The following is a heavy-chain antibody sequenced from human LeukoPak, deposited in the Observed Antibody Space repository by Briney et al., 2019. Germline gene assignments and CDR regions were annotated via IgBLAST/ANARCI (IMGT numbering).Heavy chain of an antibody. V-gene: IGHV4-39*01. CDR1: GGSISSSSHY. D-gene: IGHD4-17*01. J-gene: IGHJ4*02. Sequence: SETLSLTCTVSGGSISSSSHYWGWIRQPPGKGLEWIGSIYYSGSTYYNPSLKSRVTISVDTSKNQFSLKLSSVTAADTAVYYCARHIRSHFDYWGQGTLVTVSS. CDR3: ARHIRSHFDY. CDR2: IYYSGST.